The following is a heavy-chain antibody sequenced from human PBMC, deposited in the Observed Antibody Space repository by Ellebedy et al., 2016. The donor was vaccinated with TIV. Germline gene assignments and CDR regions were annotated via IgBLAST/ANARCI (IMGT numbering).Heavy chain of an antibody. J-gene: IGHJ4*01. V-gene: IGHV3-21*01. CDR2: ISNSSSCI. CDR1: EVTFSSYS. D-gene: IGHD6-13*01. Sequence: GESLTISCAAYEVTFSSYSMSWVRQAPGKGLEWVSSISNSSSCIYYADSVKGRFTISRDNAKNLLYLQMNSLRDEDTAVNYCAFPGYTRSQYDEFDYWGHGTLVTVSS. CDR3: AFPGYTRSQYDEFDY.